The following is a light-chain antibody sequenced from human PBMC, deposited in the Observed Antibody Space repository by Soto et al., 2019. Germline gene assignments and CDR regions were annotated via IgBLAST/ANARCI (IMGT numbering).Light chain of an antibody. CDR3: QQYNSYSTLT. CDR1: QSISSY. J-gene: IGKJ4*01. V-gene: IGKV1-39*01. CDR2: AAS. Sequence: DIQRTQSPSSMSAFVGARVTITCRASQSISSYLNWYQQKPAKDPKLLIYAASSLQSGVPSRFSGSGSGTDFTLTIRSLQPDDFSTYYCQQYNSYSTLTFGGGTKVDIK.